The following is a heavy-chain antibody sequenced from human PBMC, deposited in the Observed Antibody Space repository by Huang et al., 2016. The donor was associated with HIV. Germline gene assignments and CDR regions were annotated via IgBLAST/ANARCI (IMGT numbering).Heavy chain of an antibody. V-gene: IGHV1-69*13. J-gene: IGHJ6*03. Sequence: QVQLVQSGAEVKKPGSSVKVSCKASGGTFSSYAISWVRQAPGQGLEWVGGIIPIFGTANYAQKFQGRVTSTADESTSTAYMELSSLRSEDTAVYYCARDSPTSHYDILTGYPYYYYMDVWGKGTTVTVSS. D-gene: IGHD3-9*01. CDR1: GGTFSSYA. CDR3: ARDSPTSHYDILTGYPYYYYMDV. CDR2: IIPIFGTA.